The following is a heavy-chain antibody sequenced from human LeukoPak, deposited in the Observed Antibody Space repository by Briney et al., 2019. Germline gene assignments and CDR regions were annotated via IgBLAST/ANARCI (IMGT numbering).Heavy chain of an antibody. CDR1: GVSISTSRYY. D-gene: IGHD3-10*01. Sequence: SETLSLTCTVSGVSISTSRYYWGWIRQPPGKGLEWIGSIYYSGSTYYNPSLKSRVTISVDTSKNQFSLKLSSVTAADTAVYYCARQGPLLWFGDAFDIWGQGTMVTVSS. V-gene: IGHV4-39*01. CDR3: ARQGPLLWFGDAFDI. CDR2: IYYSGST. J-gene: IGHJ3*02.